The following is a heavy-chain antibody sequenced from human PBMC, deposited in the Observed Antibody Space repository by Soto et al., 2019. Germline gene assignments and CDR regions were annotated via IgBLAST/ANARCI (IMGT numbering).Heavy chain of an antibody. J-gene: IGHJ4*02. CDR1: GFTFSNYW. Sequence: EVQLVESGGGLVQPGGSLRLSCAGSGFTFSNYWMSWVRQAPGKGLEWVADIKEDGSNSYYVDSVKGRFTISRDNAKNSLYLQLDSLRAEDPAVYYCERDAPVYGVDNNCYWGFYNWGQGILVTVSS. CDR2: IKEDGSNS. CDR3: ERDAPVYGVDNNCYWGFYN. D-gene: IGHD2-15*01. V-gene: IGHV3-7*01.